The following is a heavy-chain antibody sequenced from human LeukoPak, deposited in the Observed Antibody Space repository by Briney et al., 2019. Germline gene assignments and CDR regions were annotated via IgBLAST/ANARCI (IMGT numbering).Heavy chain of an antibody. J-gene: IGHJ4*02. CDR2: FSSTGGSI. CDR3: VIDLGDYNDF. CDR1: GFTISSYA. Sequence: GGSLRLSCAVSGFTISSYAMSWVRQAPGKGLEWVSAFSSTGGSIYYADSVKGRFTISRDNSRDTLFLHMNSLRADDTAVYYCVIDLGDYNDFWGQGTLVSVSS. V-gene: IGHV3-23*01. D-gene: IGHD2-15*01.